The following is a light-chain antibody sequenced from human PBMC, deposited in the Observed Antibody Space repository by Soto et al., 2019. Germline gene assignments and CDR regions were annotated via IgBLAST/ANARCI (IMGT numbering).Light chain of an antibody. CDR2: EGS. CDR1: SSDVGSYNL. J-gene: IGLJ1*01. V-gene: IGLV2-23*01. Sequence: QAALTQPASVSGSPGQSITISCTGTSSDVGSYNLVSWYQQHPGKAPKLMIYEGSKRPSGVSNRFSGSKAGNTASLTISGLQGEDEADYYCCSYGGGTTYVFGTGTKVTVL. CDR3: CSYGGGTTYV.